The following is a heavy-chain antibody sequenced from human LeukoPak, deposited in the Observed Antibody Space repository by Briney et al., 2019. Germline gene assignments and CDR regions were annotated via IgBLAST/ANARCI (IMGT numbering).Heavy chain of an antibody. V-gene: IGHV3-21*01. D-gene: IGHD5-18*01. CDR3: ASEVDTAMGDGGY. J-gene: IGHJ4*02. Sequence: PGGSLRLSCAASGFTFSSYSMNWVRQAPGMGLEWVSSISSSRSYIYYADSVKGRFTISRDNAKNSLYLQMNSLRAEDTAVYYCASEVDTAMGDGGYWGQGTLVTVSS. CDR1: GFTFSSYS. CDR2: ISSSRSYI.